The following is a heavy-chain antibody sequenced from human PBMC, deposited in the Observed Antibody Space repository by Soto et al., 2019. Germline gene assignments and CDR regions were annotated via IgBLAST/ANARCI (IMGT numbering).Heavy chain of an antibody. D-gene: IGHD3-3*01. CDR2: IYYNGST. J-gene: IGHJ5*02. Sequence: SETLSLTCTVSGGSISSYYWSWVRQPPGKGLEWIGYIYYNGSTNYNPSLKSRVTISVDTSKNQFSLKLSSVTAADTVVYYCARTYYDFWSGYWRWFDPWGQGTLVTVSS. CDR3: ARTYYDFWSGYWRWFDP. V-gene: IGHV4-59*01. CDR1: GGSISSYY.